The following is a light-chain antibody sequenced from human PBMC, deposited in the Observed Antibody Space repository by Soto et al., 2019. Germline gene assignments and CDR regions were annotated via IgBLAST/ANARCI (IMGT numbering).Light chain of an antibody. V-gene: IGKV3-11*01. CDR1: QSVGSY. J-gene: IGKJ1*01. CDR2: DAS. Sequence: EIVLIQSPATLSLSPGERATLSCRASQSVGSYLAWYQHKPGQAPRLLISDASNRATGIPARFSGSGSETDFTLTISSLEPEDSAVYYCLQDYNYPRTFGQGTKVEFK. CDR3: LQDYNYPRT.